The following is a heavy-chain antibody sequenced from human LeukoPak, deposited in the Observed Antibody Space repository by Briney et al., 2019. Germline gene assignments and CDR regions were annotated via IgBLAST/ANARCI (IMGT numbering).Heavy chain of an antibody. CDR1: GFSFSGYW. V-gene: IGHV3-7*01. CDR3: AREWQGGIAAAGYYYYYYYMDV. J-gene: IGHJ6*03. Sequence: GGSLRLSCAVSGFSFSGYWMTWVRQAPGKGLEWVANIKQDGSEKNYVDSVKGRFTISRDNAENSLFLQMNSLRVEDTAVYYCAREWQGGIAAAGYYYYYYYMDVWGKGTTVTVSS. CDR2: IKQDGSEK. D-gene: IGHD6-13*01.